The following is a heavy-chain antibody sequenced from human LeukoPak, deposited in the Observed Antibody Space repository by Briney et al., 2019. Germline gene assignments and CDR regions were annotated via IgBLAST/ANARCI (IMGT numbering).Heavy chain of an antibody. CDR2: ISGSGGST. CDR3: AKGIAVAGTPFDY. Sequence: GGALRLSCAASGFTFSSYWMSWVRQAPGKGLEWVSAISGSGGSTYYADSVKGRFTISRDNSKNTLYMQKNSLRAEDTAVYNCAKGIAVAGTPFDYWGQGTLVTVSS. D-gene: IGHD6-19*01. J-gene: IGHJ4*02. CDR1: GFTFSSYW. V-gene: IGHV3-23*01.